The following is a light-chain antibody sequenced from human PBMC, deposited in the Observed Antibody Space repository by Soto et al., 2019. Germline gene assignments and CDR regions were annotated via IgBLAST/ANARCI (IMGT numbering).Light chain of an antibody. CDR3: SSYLNYNSEV. J-gene: IGLJ1*01. CDR1: STDVGSYNY. Sequence: QXVLTQPPSASGSPLQSVTISCTGTSTDVGSYNYVSWYQRHPGKAPKLIIYEVNKRPSGVPDRFSGSKSGNTASLTVSGLQAEDEADYYCSSYLNYNSEVFGTGTKVTVL. CDR2: EVN. V-gene: IGLV2-8*01.